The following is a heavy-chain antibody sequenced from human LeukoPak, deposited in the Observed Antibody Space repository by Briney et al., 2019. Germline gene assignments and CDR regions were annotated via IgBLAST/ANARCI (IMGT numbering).Heavy chain of an antibody. CDR3: VRVSLGRYHGY. Sequence: GGSLRLSCSASGFTFSTSVMHWVRQAPGKGLEYVSGITSDGGSTYYADSVKDRFTISRDNSKNTLDLQMSSLRTEDTALYYCVRVSLGRYHGYWGQGTLVTVSS. D-gene: IGHD7-27*01. CDR1: GFTFSTSV. V-gene: IGHV3-64D*09. CDR2: ITSDGGST. J-gene: IGHJ4*02.